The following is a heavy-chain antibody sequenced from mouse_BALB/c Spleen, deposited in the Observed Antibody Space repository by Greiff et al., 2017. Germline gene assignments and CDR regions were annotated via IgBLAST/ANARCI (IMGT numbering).Heavy chain of an antibody. D-gene: IGHD2-3*01. CDR2: ILPGSGST. Sequence: QVQLQQSGAELMKPGASVKISCKATGYTFSSYWIEWVKQRPGHGLEWIGEILPGSGSTNYNEKFKGKATFTADTSSTTAYMQLSSLTSEDSAVYYCARGRWFPPWFAYWGQGTLVTVSA. V-gene: IGHV1-9*01. CDR3: ARGRWFPPWFAY. CDR1: GYTFSSYW. J-gene: IGHJ3*01.